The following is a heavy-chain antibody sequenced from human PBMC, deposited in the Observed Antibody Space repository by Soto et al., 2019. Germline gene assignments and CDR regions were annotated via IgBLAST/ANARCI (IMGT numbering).Heavy chain of an antibody. J-gene: IGHJ3*02. CDR3: ASLLGYCSGGSCSDAFDI. D-gene: IGHD2-15*01. V-gene: IGHV4-34*01. CDR1: GGSFSGYY. CDR2: INHSGST. Sequence: SETLSLTCAVYGGSFSGYYWSWIRQPPGKGLEWIGEINHSGSTNYNPSLKSRVTISVDTSKNQFSRKLSSVTAADTAVYYCASLLGYCSGGSCSDAFDIWGQGTMVTVSS.